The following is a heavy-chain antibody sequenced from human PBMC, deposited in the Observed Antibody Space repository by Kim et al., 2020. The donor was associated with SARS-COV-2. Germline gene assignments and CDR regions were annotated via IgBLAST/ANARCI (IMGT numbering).Heavy chain of an antibody. Sequence: GGSLRLSCAASGFTFSSYSMHWVRQAPGKGLEWVSCISSSISYLYYAYAVKVRCTISISSAKNSMYLQMNSQSAEDTAADYCACDNNLQASYYYCIAVGG. CDR1: GFTFSSYS. V-gene: IGHV3-21*01. CDR2: ISSSISYL. J-gene: IGHJ6*01. CDR3: ACDNNLQASYYYCIAV.